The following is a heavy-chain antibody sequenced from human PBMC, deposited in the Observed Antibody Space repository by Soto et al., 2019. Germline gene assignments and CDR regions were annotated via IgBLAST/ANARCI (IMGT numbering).Heavy chain of an antibody. Sequence: ASVEVSCKVSGDTLTELSMHWERQAPGKGLEWMGGCDPEDGETIYAHKFQGRVTMTEDTSTDTAYMELSSLRSEDTAVYYCATLVVDPHHAMDVWGQGTTVTVS. CDR3: ATLVVDPHHAMDV. J-gene: IGHJ6*02. CDR1: GDTLTELS. V-gene: IGHV1-24*01. D-gene: IGHD2-2*01. CDR2: CDPEDGET.